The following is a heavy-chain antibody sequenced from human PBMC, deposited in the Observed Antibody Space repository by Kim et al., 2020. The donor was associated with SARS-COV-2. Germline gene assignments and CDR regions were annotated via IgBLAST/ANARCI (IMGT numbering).Heavy chain of an antibody. CDR2: T. J-gene: IGHJ4*02. Sequence: TYYTPALESRVTISVDTSKNQFSLRLSFVTAADTAVYYCAGSTMVRGTDYWGQGTLVTVSS. CDR3: AGSTMVRGTDY. D-gene: IGHD3-10*01. V-gene: IGHV4-39*01.